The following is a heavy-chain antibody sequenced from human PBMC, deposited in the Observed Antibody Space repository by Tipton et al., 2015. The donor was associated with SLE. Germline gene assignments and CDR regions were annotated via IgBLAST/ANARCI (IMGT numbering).Heavy chain of an antibody. J-gene: IGHJ4*02. V-gene: IGHV3-30*02. CDR3: ANVRVVEWLSFGY. Sequence: GSLRLSCAASGFTFSSYGMHWFRQVPGKGLEWVAFIRYDGSNKYYADPVKGRFTISRDNSKNTLCLQLNSLRAEETAGYCCANVRVVEWLSFGYCGQGTLVTVSS. CDR2: IRYDGSNK. D-gene: IGHD3-3*01. CDR1: GFTFSSYG.